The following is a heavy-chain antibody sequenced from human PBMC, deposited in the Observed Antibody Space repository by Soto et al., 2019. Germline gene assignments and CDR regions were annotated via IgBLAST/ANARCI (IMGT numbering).Heavy chain of an antibody. CDR2: IYYSGST. V-gene: IGHV4-61*01. Sequence: SETLSLTCTVSGGPITSGCYFWNWIRQHPGKGLEWIGYIYYSGSTNYNPSLKSRVTISVDTSKDQFSLKLSSVTAADTAVYYCARGKDYYGSGSYSWFDPWGQGTLVTVSS. J-gene: IGHJ5*02. CDR3: ARGKDYYGSGSYSWFDP. CDR1: GGPITSGCYF. D-gene: IGHD3-10*01.